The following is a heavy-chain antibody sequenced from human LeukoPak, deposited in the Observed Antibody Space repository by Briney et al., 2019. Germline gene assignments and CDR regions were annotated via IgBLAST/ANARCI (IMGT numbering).Heavy chain of an antibody. Sequence: SETLSLTCTVSGGSISTYYWSWIRQPPGKGLDWIGYIYYSGSTNYNPSLKSRVTISVDTSKNQFSLYLSSVTAADTAVYYCARDGGKYCSSTSCRNAFDIWGQGTMVTVSA. CDR2: IYYSGST. J-gene: IGHJ3*02. D-gene: IGHD2-2*01. CDR3: ARDGGKYCSSTSCRNAFDI. CDR1: GGSISTYY. V-gene: IGHV4-59*01.